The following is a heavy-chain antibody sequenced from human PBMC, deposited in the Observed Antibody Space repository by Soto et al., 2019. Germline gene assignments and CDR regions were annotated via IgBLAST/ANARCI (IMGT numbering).Heavy chain of an antibody. CDR1: VYSISTGYY. CDR2: VYRSGAA. J-gene: IGHJ3*02. Sequence: PSETLSLTCTVSVYSISTGYYWACVRQSPGKGLEWIGSVYRSGAAYYSPTLKSRVTISVDTSKNQFSLHLKSVTAADAAVYYCARDFGSSGYYAIDAFDIWGQGTMVTVS. CDR3: ARDFGSSGYYAIDAFDI. V-gene: IGHV4-38-2*02. D-gene: IGHD3-22*01.